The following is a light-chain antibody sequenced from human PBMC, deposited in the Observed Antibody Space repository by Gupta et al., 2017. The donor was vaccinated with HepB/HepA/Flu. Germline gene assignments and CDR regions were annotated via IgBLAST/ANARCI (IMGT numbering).Light chain of an antibody. CDR1: KLGDKY. CDR3: QAWDSSTVV. CDR2: QDS. Sequence: SYELPKPPSVSVSPGPTARITCPGDKLGDKYACWYQQKPGQSPVLVIYQDSKRPAGIPERFSGSNSGNTATLTISVTQAMDEADYYWQAWDSSTVVFGGGTKLTVL. V-gene: IGLV3-1*01. J-gene: IGLJ2*01.